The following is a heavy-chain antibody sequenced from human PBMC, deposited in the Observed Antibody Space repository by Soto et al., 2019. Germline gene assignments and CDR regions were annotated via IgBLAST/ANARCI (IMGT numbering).Heavy chain of an antibody. V-gene: IGHV4-59*08. CDR1: GGSISSYY. CDR3: PSPPKNLFNFVLLPSSQEQRNVFDI. J-gene: IGHJ3*02. D-gene: IGHD2-2*01. CDR2: IYYSGST. Sequence: SETVSLTCTVSGGSISSYYWSWIRQPLGKGLEWIGYIYYSGSTNYNPSLKSRVTISVDTSKNQFSLKLSSVTAADTAVYYCPSPPKNLFNFVLLPSSQEQRNVFDIRGKGTMDTVSS.